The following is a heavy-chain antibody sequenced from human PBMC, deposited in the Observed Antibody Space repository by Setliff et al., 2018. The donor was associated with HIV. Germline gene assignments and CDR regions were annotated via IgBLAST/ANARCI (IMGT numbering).Heavy chain of an antibody. D-gene: IGHD1-1*01. J-gene: IGHJ5*02. CDR2: INTNTGNP. CDR1: GYTFTKYA. Sequence: ASVKVSCKASGYTFTKYAMNWVRQAPGQGLEWMGWINTNTGNPMYAQGFTGRFVFSLDTSVSTAYLEIGSLEAEDTAVYFCARVRTSYNFWVGDVFDPWGQGTLVTVSS. CDR3: ARVRTSYNFWVGDVFDP. V-gene: IGHV7-4-1*01.